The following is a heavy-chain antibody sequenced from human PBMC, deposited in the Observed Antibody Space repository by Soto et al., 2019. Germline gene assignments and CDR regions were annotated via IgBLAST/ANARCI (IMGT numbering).Heavy chain of an antibody. Sequence: EVQLLESGGGLVQPGGSLRLSCAASGFTFSSYAMSWVRQAPGKGLEWVAAISGSGGSTYYADSVKGRFTISRDNSKNMLFLQMSGVGAEETDVYYGARDFFSRFGELSPLGDYWGQGTLVTVSS. CDR2: ISGSGGST. CDR1: GFTFSSYA. V-gene: IGHV3-23*01. J-gene: IGHJ4*02. D-gene: IGHD3-16*02. CDR3: ARDFFSRFGELSPLGDY.